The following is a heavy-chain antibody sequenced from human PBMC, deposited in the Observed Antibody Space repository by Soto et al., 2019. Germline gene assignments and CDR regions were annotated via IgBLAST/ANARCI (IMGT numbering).Heavy chain of an antibody. V-gene: IGHV1-18*01. CDR1: GYAFTSYG. D-gene: IGHD3-16*02. CDR2: ISAHNGNT. Sequence: QVQLLQSGAEVKKPGASVRVSCKASGYAFTSYGISWVRQAPGQGLEWMGRISAHNGNTNYAQKFQGRVTMTTETSTNTVYMELRSLRSDDTAVYYCARDSGLRLGELSRVGATTCDYWGQGTLVTVSS. CDR3: ARDSGLRLGELSRVGATTCDY. J-gene: IGHJ4*02.